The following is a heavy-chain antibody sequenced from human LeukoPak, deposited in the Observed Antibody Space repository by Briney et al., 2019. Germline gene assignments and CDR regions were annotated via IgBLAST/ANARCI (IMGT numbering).Heavy chain of an antibody. CDR1: GFTFSSYY. V-gene: IGHV3-7*01. Sequence: GGSLRLSCAASGFTFSSYYMTWVRQAPGQGLEWVANIRQDGSAEFYADSVKGRFTISRDNAKNSLFLQMNSLRPEDTAVYYCAKGDGSGTKGFDYWGQGTLVTVSS. D-gene: IGHD3-10*01. CDR2: IRQDGSAE. J-gene: IGHJ4*02. CDR3: AKGDGSGTKGFDY.